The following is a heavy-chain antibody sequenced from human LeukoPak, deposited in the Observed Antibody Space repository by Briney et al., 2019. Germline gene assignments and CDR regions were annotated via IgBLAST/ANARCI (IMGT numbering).Heavy chain of an antibody. Sequence: ASVKVFCKVSGYTLTELSMHWVRQAPGKGLEWMGGFDPEDGETIYAQKFQGRVTMTEDTSTDTAYMELSSLRSEDTAVYYCATFARSLTYYYDSSGYYPFDYWGQGTLVTVSS. CDR3: ATFARSLTYYYDSSGYYPFDY. J-gene: IGHJ4*02. D-gene: IGHD3-22*01. V-gene: IGHV1-24*01. CDR1: GYTLTELS. CDR2: FDPEDGET.